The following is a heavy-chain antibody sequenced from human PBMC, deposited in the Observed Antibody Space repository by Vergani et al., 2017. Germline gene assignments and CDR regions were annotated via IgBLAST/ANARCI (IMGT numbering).Heavy chain of an antibody. J-gene: IGHJ4*02. V-gene: IGHV3-11*01. CDR3: AKDRPMAQITFGGVIVD. CDR2: ISSSGSTI. CDR1: GFTFSSYA. Sequence: VQLVESGGGLVKPGGSLRLSCAASGFTFSSYAMSWVRQAPGKGLEWVSYISSSGSTIYYADSVKGRFTISRDNAKNSLYLQMNSLRAEDTAVYYCAKDRPMAQITFGGVIVDWGQGTLVTVSS. D-gene: IGHD3-16*02.